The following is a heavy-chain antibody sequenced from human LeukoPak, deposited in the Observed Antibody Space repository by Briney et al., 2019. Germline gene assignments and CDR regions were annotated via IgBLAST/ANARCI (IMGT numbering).Heavy chain of an antibody. CDR1: GLTISNNF. D-gene: IGHD2-15*01. CDR3: ARVRIGWYFDL. J-gene: IGHJ2*01. Sequence: PGGSLRLSCAASGLTISNNFMGWVRQAPGKGLEWVSLIYSGGSTYSADSVKGRFTISRDNSKNTLDLQMNPLRAEDTAVYYCARVRIGWYFDLWGRGTQVTVSS. V-gene: IGHV3-53*05. CDR2: IYSGGST.